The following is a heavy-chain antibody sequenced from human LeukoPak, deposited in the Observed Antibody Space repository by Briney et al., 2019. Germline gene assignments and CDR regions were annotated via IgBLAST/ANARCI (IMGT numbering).Heavy chain of an antibody. CDR3: AKDLRSGFPYGMDV. D-gene: IGHD1-14*01. V-gene: IGHV3-30*02. CDR1: GFTFSSYG. CDR2: IRYDGSNK. Sequence: GGSLRLSCAASGFTFSSYGMHWVRRAPGKGLEWVAFIRYDGSNKYYADSVKGRFTISRDNSKNTLYLQMNSLRAEDTAVYYCAKDLRSGFPYGMDVWGQGTTVTVSS. J-gene: IGHJ6*02.